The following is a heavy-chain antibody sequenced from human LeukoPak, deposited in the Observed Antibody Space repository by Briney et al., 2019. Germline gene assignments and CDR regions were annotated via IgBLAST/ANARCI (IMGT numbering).Heavy chain of an antibody. J-gene: IGHJ4*03. V-gene: IGHV4-34*01. CDR3: ARGATISETGYFDF. CDR1: GGSFSRYY. D-gene: IGHD5-24*01. CDR2: IDHCGDT. Sequence: SETLSLTCAVYGGSFSRYYWSWIRQSPGKGLEWIAEIDHCGDTNYNPSVKSRVTISVDTSKNQFSLKVRSLSAADTALYYCARGATISETGYFDFWGQGTLVTVSS.